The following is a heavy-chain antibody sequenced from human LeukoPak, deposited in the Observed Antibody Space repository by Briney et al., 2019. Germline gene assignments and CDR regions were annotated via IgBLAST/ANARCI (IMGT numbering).Heavy chain of an antibody. Sequence: SETLSLTCTVSGGSISSYYWSWIRQPPGKGLEWIGYIYYSGSTNYNPSLKSRVTISVDTSKNQFSLKLSSVTAADTAVYYCARDRGDGYSDYWGQGTLVTVSS. CDR2: IYYSGST. CDR1: GGSISSYY. V-gene: IGHV4-59*01. CDR3: ARDRGDGYSDY. D-gene: IGHD5-24*01. J-gene: IGHJ4*02.